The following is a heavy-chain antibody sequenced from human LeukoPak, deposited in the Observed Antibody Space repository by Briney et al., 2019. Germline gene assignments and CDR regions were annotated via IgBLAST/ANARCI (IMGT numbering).Heavy chain of an antibody. CDR1: GYTFTNYG. D-gene: IGHD6-13*01. J-gene: IGHJ5*02. Sequence: ASVKVSCKTSGYTFTNYGISWVRQAPGQGLEWMGWISAYNGATNYARKFQGRVAMTTDTSTSTAYMELGSLRSDDTAVYYCARDRSSSYTRDWFDPWGQGALVTVSS. V-gene: IGHV1-18*01. CDR2: ISAYNGAT. CDR3: ARDRSSSYTRDWFDP.